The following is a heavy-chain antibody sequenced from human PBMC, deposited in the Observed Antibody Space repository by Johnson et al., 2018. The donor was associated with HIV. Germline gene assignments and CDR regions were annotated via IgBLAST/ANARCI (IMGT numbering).Heavy chain of an antibody. J-gene: IGHJ3*02. D-gene: IGHD4-17*01. V-gene: IGHV3-7*05. CDR3: ARDRGTVTTAQMAFDI. Sequence: VQLVESGGGVVQPGGSLRLSCAASGFTFSSYAMHWVRQAPGKGLDWVANIKQDGGEKYYVDSVKGRFTISRNNAKNTLYLQMNSLRAEDTALYYCARDRGTVTTAQMAFDIWGQGTMVTVSS. CDR2: IKQDGGEK. CDR1: GFTFSSYA.